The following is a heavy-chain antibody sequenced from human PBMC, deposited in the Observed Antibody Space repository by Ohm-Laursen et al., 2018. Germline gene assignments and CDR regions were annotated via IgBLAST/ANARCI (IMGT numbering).Heavy chain of an antibody. Sequence: SLRLSCSASGFTFSSYAMSWVRQAPGKGLEWVSAMSGSGGNTYYADSVRGRFTISRDNSKNKLYLQMNSLRAEDTAVYYCVKDKRYDSSGYMRFDQWGQGTLVTVSS. V-gene: IGHV3-23*01. CDR1: GFTFSSYA. CDR3: VKDKRYDSSGYMRFDQ. J-gene: IGHJ4*02. D-gene: IGHD3-22*01. CDR2: MSGSGGNT.